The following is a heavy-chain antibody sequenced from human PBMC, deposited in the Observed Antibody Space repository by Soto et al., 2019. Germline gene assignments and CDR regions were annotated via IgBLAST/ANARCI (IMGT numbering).Heavy chain of an antibody. D-gene: IGHD3-22*01. CDR3: AKDGDYEYFDY. J-gene: IGHJ4*02. CDR2: INNNSGRK. V-gene: IGHV3-23*01. CDR1: RISFSSYT. Sequence: GGSLRLSCAAARISFSSYTMNWVRQAPGKGLEWVSSINNNSGRKYYADSVKGRFTISRDNSKNTLFLQMNSLKAEDTAVYFCAKDGDYEYFDYWGQGTQVTVS.